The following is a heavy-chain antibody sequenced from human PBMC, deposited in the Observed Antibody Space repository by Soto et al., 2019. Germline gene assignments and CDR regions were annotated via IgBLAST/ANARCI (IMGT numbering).Heavy chain of an antibody. CDR3: ARVGGINWFDP. V-gene: IGHV4-31*03. J-gene: IGHJ5*02. Sequence: LSLTCTVSGGSISSGGYYWSWIRQHPGKGLEWIGYIYYSGSTYYNPSLKSRVTISADTSKNQFSLKLSSVTAADTAVYYCARVGGINWFDPWGQGTLVTVSS. CDR1: GGSISSGGYY. CDR2: IYYSGST. D-gene: IGHD1-20*01.